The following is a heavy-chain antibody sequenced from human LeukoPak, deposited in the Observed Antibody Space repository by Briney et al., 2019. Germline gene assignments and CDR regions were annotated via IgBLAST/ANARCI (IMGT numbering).Heavy chain of an antibody. CDR1: EFTVSSNE. D-gene: IGHD6-19*01. V-gene: IGHV3-38-3*01. CDR3: ASLAVAGTSY. CDR2: ISGGST. Sequence: GGSLRLSCAASEFTVSSNEMSWVRQAPGKGLEWVSSISGGSTYYADSRKGRFTISRDNSKNTLHLQMNSLRAEDTAVYYCASLAVAGTSYWGQGTLVTVSS. J-gene: IGHJ4*02.